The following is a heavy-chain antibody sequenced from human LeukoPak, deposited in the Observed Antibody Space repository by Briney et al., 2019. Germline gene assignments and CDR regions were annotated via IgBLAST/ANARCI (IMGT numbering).Heavy chain of an antibody. CDR2: ISWNSGSI. Sequence: GGSLRLSCAASGFTFDDYAMHWVRQAPGKGLEWVSGISWNSGSIGYADSVKGRFTISRDNAKNSLYLQMSSLRAEDTALYYCAKDFGRTGTTPIDYWGQGTLVTVSS. J-gene: IGHJ4*02. D-gene: IGHD1-1*01. CDR1: GFTFDDYA. V-gene: IGHV3-9*01. CDR3: AKDFGRTGTTPIDY.